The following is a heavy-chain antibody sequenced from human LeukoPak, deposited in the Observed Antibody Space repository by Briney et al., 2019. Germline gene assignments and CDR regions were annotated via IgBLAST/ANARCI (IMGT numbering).Heavy chain of an antibody. Sequence: GGSLRLSCAVSGFTFSSYAMSWVRQAPGKGLEWVSAISGSGGSTYYADSVKGRFTISRDNSKNILYLQMNSLRAEDTAVYYCADHRAQFWSGYPFDYWGQGTLVTVSS. CDR2: ISGSGGST. V-gene: IGHV3-23*01. D-gene: IGHD3-3*01. CDR3: ADHRAQFWSGYPFDY. J-gene: IGHJ4*02. CDR1: GFTFSSYA.